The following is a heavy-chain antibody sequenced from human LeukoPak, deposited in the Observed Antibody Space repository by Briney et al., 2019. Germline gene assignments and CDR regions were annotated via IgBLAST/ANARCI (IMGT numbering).Heavy chain of an antibody. CDR2: IYDSGST. Sequence: SETLSLTCTVSGGSIRSSYYYWGWIRQPPGKGLEWIGSIYDSGSTYYNPSLKSRVTISVDTSKNQFSLKLNSVTAADTAVYYCASRGYDFWSGYYTGVDYWGQGTLVTVSS. CDR1: GGSIRSSYYY. D-gene: IGHD3-3*01. J-gene: IGHJ4*02. V-gene: IGHV4-39*01. CDR3: ASRGYDFWSGYYTGVDY.